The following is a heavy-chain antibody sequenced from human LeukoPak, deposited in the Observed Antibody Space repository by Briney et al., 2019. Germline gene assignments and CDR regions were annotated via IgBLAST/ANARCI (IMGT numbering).Heavy chain of an antibody. V-gene: IGHV4-59*01. D-gene: IGHD5-18*01. CDR1: GGSFSGYY. CDR2: IYYSGST. Sequence: SETLSLTCAVYGGSFSGYYWSWIRQPPGKGLEWIGYIYYSGSTNYNPSLKSRVTISVDTSKNQFSLKLSSVTAADTAVYYCARVGVSYGYGPYYYYYMDVWGKGTTVTISS. J-gene: IGHJ6*03. CDR3: ARVGVSYGYGPYYYYYMDV.